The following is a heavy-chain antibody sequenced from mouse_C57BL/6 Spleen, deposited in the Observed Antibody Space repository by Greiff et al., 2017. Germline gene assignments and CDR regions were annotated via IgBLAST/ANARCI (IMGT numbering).Heavy chain of an antibody. CDR3: ARGANWDGDYAMDY. CDR1: GYSFTDYN. J-gene: IGHJ4*01. Sequence: VQLKQSGPELVKPGASVKISCKASGYSFTDYNMNWVKQSNGKSLEWIGVINPNYGTTSYNQKFKGKATLTVDQSSSTAYMQLNSLTSEDSAVDDCARGANWDGDYAMDYWGQGTSVTVSS. V-gene: IGHV1-39*01. D-gene: IGHD4-1*01. CDR2: INPNYGTT.